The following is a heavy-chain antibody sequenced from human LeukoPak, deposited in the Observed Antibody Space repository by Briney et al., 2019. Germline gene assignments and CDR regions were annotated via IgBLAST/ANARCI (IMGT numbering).Heavy chain of an antibody. J-gene: IGHJ6*03. Sequence: PSETLSLTCTVSGGSISSSSYYWGWIRQPPGKGLEWIGSIYYSGSTYYNPSLKSRVTISVDTSKNQFSLKLSSVTAADTAVYYCARNSNMHYYYYYYMDVWGKGTTVTVSS. V-gene: IGHV4-39*07. CDR3: ARNSNMHYYYYYYMDV. CDR1: GGSISSSSYY. CDR2: IYYSGST. D-gene: IGHD4-23*01.